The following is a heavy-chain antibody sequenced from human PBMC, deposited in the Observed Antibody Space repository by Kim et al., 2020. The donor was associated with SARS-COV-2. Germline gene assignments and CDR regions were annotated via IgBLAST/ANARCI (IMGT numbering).Heavy chain of an antibody. J-gene: IGHJ4*02. D-gene: IGHD5-18*01. Sequence: SETLSLTCAVYGGSFSGYYWSWIRQPPGKGLEWIGEINHSGSTNYNPSLKSRVTISVDTSKNQFSLKLSSVTAADTAVYYCARQGIQLWPPGRGGHFDYWGQGTLVTVSS. CDR1: GGSFSGYY. V-gene: IGHV4-34*01. CDR2: INHSGST. CDR3: ARQGIQLWPPGRGGHFDY.